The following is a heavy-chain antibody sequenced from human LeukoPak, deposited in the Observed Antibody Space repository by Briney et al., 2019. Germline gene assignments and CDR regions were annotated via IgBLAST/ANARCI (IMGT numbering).Heavy chain of an antibody. CDR2: IIPIFGTA. Sequence: ASVKVSCKASGGTFSSYAISWVRQAPGQGLEWMRRIIPIFGTANYAQKFQGRVTITTDESTSTAYMELSSLRSEDTAVYYCARWDYYYYYMDVWGKGTTVTVSS. V-gene: IGHV1-69*05. CDR3: ARWDYYYYYMDV. J-gene: IGHJ6*03. CDR1: GGTFSSYA.